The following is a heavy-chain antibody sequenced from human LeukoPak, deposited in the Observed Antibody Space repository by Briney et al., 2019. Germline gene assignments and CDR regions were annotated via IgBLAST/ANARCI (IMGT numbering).Heavy chain of an antibody. Sequence: SVKVSCKVSGGTFSSYAISWVRQAPGQGLEWMGGIIPIFGTANYAQKFQGRVTITAEESKSTAYMELSSLRSEDTVVYYCARGRVVPVPDYWGQGTLVTVSS. V-gene: IGHV1-69*13. CDR2: IIPIFGTA. D-gene: IGHD2-2*01. CDR1: GGTFSSYA. CDR3: ARGRVVPVPDY. J-gene: IGHJ4*02.